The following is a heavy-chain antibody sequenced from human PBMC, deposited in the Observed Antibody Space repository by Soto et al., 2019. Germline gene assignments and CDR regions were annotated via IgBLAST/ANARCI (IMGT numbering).Heavy chain of an antibody. CDR2: ISYDGSNK. Sequence: GGSLRLSCAASGFTFSSYGMHWVRQAPGKGLEWVAVISYDGSNKYYADSVKGRFTISRDNSKNTLYLQMNSLRAEDTAVYYCAKESLRVLRFLEWLPDCVDYWGQGTLVTVSS. CDR3: AKESLRVLRFLEWLPDCVDY. D-gene: IGHD3-3*01. V-gene: IGHV3-30*18. J-gene: IGHJ4*02. CDR1: GFTFSSYG.